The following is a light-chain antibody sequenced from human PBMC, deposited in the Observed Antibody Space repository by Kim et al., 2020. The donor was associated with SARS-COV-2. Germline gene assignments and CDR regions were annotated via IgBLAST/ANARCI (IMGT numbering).Light chain of an antibody. CDR2: TND. J-gene: IGLJ3*02. CDR1: RSNIGSNY. CDR3: AAWDDSPREWV. Sequence: QSVLTQPPSTSGTPGQRVTISCSGSRSNIGSNYVYWYQQLPGAAPKLLIYTNDQRPSGVPGRFSGSKSVTSASLAISGLRSEDEAHYFCAAWDDSPREWVFGGGSQLTVL. V-gene: IGLV1-47*02.